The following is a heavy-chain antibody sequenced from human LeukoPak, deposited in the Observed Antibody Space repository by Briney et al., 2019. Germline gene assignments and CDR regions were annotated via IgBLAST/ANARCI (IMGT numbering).Heavy chain of an antibody. CDR1: GFTFSSYG. V-gene: IGHV3-30*18. J-gene: IGHJ4*02. CDR3: AKEDPGLGSIAALPD. Sequence: GGSLRLSCAASGFTFSSYGMHWVRQAPGKGLEWVAVISYDGSNKYYADSVKGRFTISRDNSKNTLYLQMNSLRAEDTAVYYCAKEDPGLGSIAALPDWGQGTLVTVSS. D-gene: IGHD6-6*01. CDR2: ISYDGSNK.